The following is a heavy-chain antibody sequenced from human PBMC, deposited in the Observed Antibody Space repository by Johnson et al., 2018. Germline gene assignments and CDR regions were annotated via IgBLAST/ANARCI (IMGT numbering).Heavy chain of an antibody. V-gene: IGHV3-33*01. CDR3: ARGYYYDSSGYYYDAFDI. CDR2: IWYDGSNK. CDR1: GFTFSSYG. D-gene: IGHD3-22*01. Sequence: VQLVESGGGVVQPGRSXRLSCAASGFTFSSYGMHWVRQAPGKGLEWVAVIWYDGSNKYYADSVKGRFTISRENSKNTLYLQMNSMRAEDTAVYYCARGYYYDSSGYYYDAFDIWGQGTMVTVSS. J-gene: IGHJ3*02.